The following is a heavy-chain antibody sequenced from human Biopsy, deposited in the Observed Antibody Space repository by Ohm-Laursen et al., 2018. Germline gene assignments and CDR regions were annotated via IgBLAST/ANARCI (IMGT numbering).Heavy chain of an antibody. V-gene: IGHV1-2*02. CDR2: INAMTGDA. Sequence: VKVSCQASGYTFTCYHVHCVRQAPGPALEWLGWINAMTGDANYAQKFQGRVTMTRDTSISTAYVDLSSLRSDDTAVYYCTRGGYYYDSLAYYYWFDPWGQGTLVTVSS. CDR1: GYTFTCYH. J-gene: IGHJ5*02. CDR3: TRGGYYYDSLAYYYWFDP. D-gene: IGHD3-22*01.